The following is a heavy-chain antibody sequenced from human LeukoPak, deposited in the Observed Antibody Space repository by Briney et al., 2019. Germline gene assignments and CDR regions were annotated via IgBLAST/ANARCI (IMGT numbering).Heavy chain of an antibody. D-gene: IGHD2-15*01. Sequence: ASVKVSCKASGYTFTSYDINWVRQATAQGLESMGWMNPNSGNTGYAQKFQGRVTMTRNTSISTAYMELSSLRSEDTAVYYCARGYCSGGSCYFWSYYYYMDVWGKGTTVTISS. CDR1: GYTFTSYD. CDR2: MNPNSGNT. CDR3: ARGYCSGGSCYFWSYYYYMDV. V-gene: IGHV1-8*01. J-gene: IGHJ6*03.